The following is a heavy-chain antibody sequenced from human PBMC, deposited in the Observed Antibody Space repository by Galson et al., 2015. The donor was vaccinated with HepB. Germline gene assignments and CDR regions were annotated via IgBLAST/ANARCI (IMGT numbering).Heavy chain of an antibody. CDR3: ARVDRRFPRATFSYFYYYGLDV. CDR2: INTNTGGP. CDR1: GYPFTNYA. J-gene: IGHJ6*02. D-gene: IGHD2-15*01. V-gene: IGHV7-4-1*02. Sequence: SVKVSCKASGYPFTNYAIHWVRQAPGQGLEWMGWINTNTGGPTYGQAFTRRFVFSLDTSASTTYLQINSLRAEDAALYFCARVDRRFPRATFSYFYYYGLDVWGQGTTVTV.